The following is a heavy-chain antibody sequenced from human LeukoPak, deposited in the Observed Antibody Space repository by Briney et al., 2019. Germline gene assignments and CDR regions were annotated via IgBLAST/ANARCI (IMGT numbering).Heavy chain of an antibody. CDR2: ISGSGGST. Sequence: PGGSLRLSCAASGFTFSSYAMSWVRQAPGKGLEWVSAISGSGGSTYYADSVKGRFTISRDNSKNTLYLQMNSLRAEDTAVYYCAKDLRDYVWGSYRYVDYWGQGTLVTVSS. CDR3: AKDLRDYVWGSYRYVDY. CDR1: GFTFSSYA. V-gene: IGHV3-23*01. J-gene: IGHJ4*02. D-gene: IGHD3-16*02.